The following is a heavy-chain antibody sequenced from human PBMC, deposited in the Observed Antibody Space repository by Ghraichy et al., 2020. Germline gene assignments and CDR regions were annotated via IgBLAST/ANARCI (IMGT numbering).Heavy chain of an antibody. J-gene: IGHJ6*03. V-gene: IGHV4-59*08. CDR1: GGSISTYF. Sequence: SETLSLTCTISGGSISTYFWSWIRQPPGKGLEWIGYIYYSGSTNYNPSLKSRVTISVDTSKNQFSLRLSSVTAADTAVYYCARRVPEQWLVPNYYYMDVWGKGTTVTVSS. D-gene: IGHD6-19*01. CDR2: IYYSGST. CDR3: ARRVPEQWLVPNYYYMDV.